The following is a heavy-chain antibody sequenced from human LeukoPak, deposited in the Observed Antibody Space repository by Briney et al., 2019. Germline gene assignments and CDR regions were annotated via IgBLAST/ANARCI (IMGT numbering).Heavy chain of an antibody. Sequence: ASVKVSCKASGGTFSSYAISWVRQAPGQGLEWMGGIIPIFGTANYAQKFQGRVTITADESTSTAYMELSSLRSEDTAVYHCAREGTTGDPYYYYYYGMDVWGQGTTVTVSS. D-gene: IGHD4-17*01. CDR3: AREGTTGDPYYYYYYGMDV. V-gene: IGHV1-69*13. CDR2: IIPIFGTA. CDR1: GGTFSSYA. J-gene: IGHJ6*02.